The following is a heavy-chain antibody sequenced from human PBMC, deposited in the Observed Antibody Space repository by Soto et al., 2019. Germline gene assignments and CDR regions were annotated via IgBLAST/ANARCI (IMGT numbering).Heavy chain of an antibody. CDR2: ISSSSSTI. Sequence: PGGSLRLSCAASGFTFRSYSLNWVRQAPGKGLEWVSYISSSSSTIYYADSVKGRFTISRDNAKNSLYLQMNSLRAEDTAVYYCARDLTDYIWGSYRPYYFDYWGQGTLVTVSS. D-gene: IGHD3-16*02. CDR1: GFTFRSYS. CDR3: ARDLTDYIWGSYRPYYFDY. J-gene: IGHJ4*02. V-gene: IGHV3-48*01.